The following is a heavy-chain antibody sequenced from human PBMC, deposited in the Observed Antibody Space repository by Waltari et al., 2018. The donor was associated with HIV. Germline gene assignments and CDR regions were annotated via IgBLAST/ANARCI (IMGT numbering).Heavy chain of an antibody. V-gene: IGHV3-74*01. D-gene: IGHD2-15*01. CDR2: LNSDGSSR. Sequence: VQLVESGGGSIQTGGSLRLACTASGFSCSNHWMDWVRHGPGKGLVWVARLNSDGSSRNYADAVKGRFVISRDNARNTVYLQLNSLRVEDTAMYFCARASHYIEFSTFDGDYYFDVWGRGTRVAVSS. J-gene: IGHJ4*02. CDR3: ARASHYIEFSTFDGDYYFDV. CDR1: GFSCSNHW.